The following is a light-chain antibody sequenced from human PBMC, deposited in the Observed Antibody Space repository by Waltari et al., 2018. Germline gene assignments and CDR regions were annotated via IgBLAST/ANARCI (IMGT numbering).Light chain of an antibody. CDR3: AAWDNNGHVV. J-gene: IGLJ2*01. Sequence: QSVLTQPPSASGTPGQRVIISCSGSSSNIGSNTVHWYQHLPGTAPKLLIFTNYQGPSGVPDRFAASKSGTSAALTISGLQSVDEADYYCAAWDNNGHVVFGGGTKVTIL. CDR2: TNY. CDR1: SSNIGSNT. V-gene: IGLV1-44*01.